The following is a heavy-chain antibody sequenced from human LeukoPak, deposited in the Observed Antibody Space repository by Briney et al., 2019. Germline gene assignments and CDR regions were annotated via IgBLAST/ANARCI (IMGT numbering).Heavy chain of an antibody. J-gene: IGHJ4*02. CDR3: ARGGGPNPYYFDY. CDR1: GGSFSGYY. V-gene: IGHV4-34*01. CDR2: INHSGST. Sequence: SETLSLTCAVYGGSFSGYYWSWIRQPPGKGLEWIGEINHSGSTNYNPSPKSRVTISVDTSKNQFSLKLSSVTAADTAVYYCARGGGPNPYYFDYWGQGTLVTVSS.